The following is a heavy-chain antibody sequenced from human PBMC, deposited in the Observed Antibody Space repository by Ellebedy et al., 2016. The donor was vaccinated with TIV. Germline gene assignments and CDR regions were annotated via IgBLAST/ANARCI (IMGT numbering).Heavy chain of an antibody. J-gene: IGHJ5*02. CDR2: IYYSGST. D-gene: IGHD1-26*01. CDR1: GGSISSYY. Sequence: SETLSLTCTVSGGSISSYYWSWIRQPPGKGLEWIGYIYYSGSTNYNPSLKSRVTISVDTSKNQFSLKLSSVTAADTAVYYCARVVEDPELPSWFDPWGQGTLVTVSS. V-gene: IGHV4-59*01. CDR3: ARVVEDPELPSWFDP.